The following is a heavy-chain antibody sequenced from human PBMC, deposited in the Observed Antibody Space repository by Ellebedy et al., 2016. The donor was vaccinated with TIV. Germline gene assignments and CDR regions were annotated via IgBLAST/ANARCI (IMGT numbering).Heavy chain of an antibody. Sequence: GESLKISCTASGFTFSSHWMHWVRQAPGKGLVWVSRISSDGSYTSYADSVKGRFTISRDNAKNTLYLQMNSLRAEDTAVYYCVTRVRTAMGFDYWGQGTLVTVSS. CDR3: VTRVRTAMGFDY. CDR1: GFTFSSHW. CDR2: ISSDGSYT. J-gene: IGHJ4*02. D-gene: IGHD5-18*01. V-gene: IGHV3-74*01.